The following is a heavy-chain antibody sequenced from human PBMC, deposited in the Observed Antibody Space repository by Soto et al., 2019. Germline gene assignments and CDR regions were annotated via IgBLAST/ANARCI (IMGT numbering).Heavy chain of an antibody. CDR2: ISGSGDST. CDR3: AKGVPGIAVAGTGYCQH. D-gene: IGHD6-19*01. CDR1: GFTFISYA. V-gene: IGHV3-23*01. Sequence: PGGSLRLSCAASGFTFISYAMSWVRQAPWKGLEWVSGISGSGDSTYYADSVKGRFTISRDNSKNTLYLQMNSLRAEDTAVYYCAKGVPGIAVAGTGYCQHWGQGTLVTVSS. J-gene: IGHJ1*01.